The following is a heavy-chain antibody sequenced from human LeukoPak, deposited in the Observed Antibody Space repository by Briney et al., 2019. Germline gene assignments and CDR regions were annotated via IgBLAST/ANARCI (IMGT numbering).Heavy chain of an antibody. CDR3: ARDRYDILTGYNPLGAIDI. CDR1: GFTFSSYR. D-gene: IGHD3-9*01. V-gene: IGHV3-21*01. CDR2: ISSSSSYI. J-gene: IGHJ3*02. Sequence: GGSLRLSCAASGFTFSSYRMNWVRQAPGKGREGVSSISSSSSYIYYADSVTGRFTISRDNAKNSLYLQMHSLRAEDTAVYYCARDRYDILTGYNPLGAIDIWGQGTMVTVSS.